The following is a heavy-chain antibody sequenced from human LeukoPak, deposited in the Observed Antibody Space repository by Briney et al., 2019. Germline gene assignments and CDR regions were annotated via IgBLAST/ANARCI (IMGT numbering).Heavy chain of an antibody. CDR2: ISPRSETI. D-gene: IGHD2-21*01. J-gene: IGHJ6*03. CDR3: ARIAGPTVFTYYMDL. V-gene: IGHV3-48*04. Sequence: GGSLRLSCATSGFSFNRRGMNWVRQPPGKGLEWVSYISPRSETIFYAESVQGRFAVSRDDAKGSLYLQMHTLRVEDTAVYYCARIAGPTVFTYYMDLWGKGTTVTVAS. CDR1: GFSFNRRG.